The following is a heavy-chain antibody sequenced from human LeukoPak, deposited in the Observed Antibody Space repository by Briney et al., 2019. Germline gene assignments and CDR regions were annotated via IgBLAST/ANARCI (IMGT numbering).Heavy chain of an antibody. CDR2: INHSGST. CDR1: GGSFSGYY. Sequence: TKTLSLTCAVYGGSFSGYYWSWIPQPPGKGLEWIGEINHSGSTNNNPSLKSRVTISVATSKKKFSLKLSSVTAAGTALYYCAREVAARPRDNWYFDLWGRGTLVTVSS. V-gene: IGHV4-34*01. D-gene: IGHD6-6*01. CDR3: AREVAARPRDNWYFDL. J-gene: IGHJ2*01.